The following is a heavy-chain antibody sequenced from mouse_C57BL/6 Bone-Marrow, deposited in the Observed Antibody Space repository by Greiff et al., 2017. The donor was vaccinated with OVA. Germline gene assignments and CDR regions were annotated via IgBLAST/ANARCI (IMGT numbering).Heavy chain of an antibody. CDR2: INSDGGST. D-gene: IGHD2-4*01. Sequence: VQLQQSGGGLVQPGESLKLSCESNEYEFPSHDMSWVRKTPEKRLELVAAINSDGGSTYYPDTMESRFIISRDNTKKTLYLQMSSLRSEDTALYYCARHPSYDYSWYFDVWGTGTTGTVSS. J-gene: IGHJ1*03. CDR1: EYEFPSHD. V-gene: IGHV5-2*01. CDR3: ARHPSYDYSWYFDV.